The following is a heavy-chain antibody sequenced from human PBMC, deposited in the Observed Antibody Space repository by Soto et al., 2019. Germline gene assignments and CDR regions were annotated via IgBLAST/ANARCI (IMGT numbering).Heavy chain of an antibody. CDR2: ISGSGGST. V-gene: IGHV3-23*01. CDR1: GFTFSNYG. D-gene: IGHD2-8*01. J-gene: IGHJ1*01. CDR3: AKDSPVGVPLMRDLHD. Sequence: GVLRLSCAASGFTFSNYGMSWVRQAPGKGLEWVSVISGSGGSTYYADSVKGRFTLSRDNSKNTVYLQMNSLRAEDTAVYYCAKDSPVGVPLMRDLHDWGQGTLGTISS.